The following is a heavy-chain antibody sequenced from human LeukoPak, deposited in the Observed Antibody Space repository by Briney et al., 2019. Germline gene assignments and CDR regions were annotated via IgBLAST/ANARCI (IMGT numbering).Heavy chain of an antibody. Sequence: SETLSLTCAVYGGSFSGYYWSWIRQPPGKGLEWIGYIYYSGSTNYNPSLKSRVTISVDTSKNQFSLKLSSVTAADTAVYYCARRRGYSYDNWYFDLWGRGTLVTVSS. J-gene: IGHJ2*01. V-gene: IGHV4-59*08. CDR2: IYYSGST. CDR3: ARRRGYSYDNWYFDL. D-gene: IGHD5-18*01. CDR1: GGSFSGYY.